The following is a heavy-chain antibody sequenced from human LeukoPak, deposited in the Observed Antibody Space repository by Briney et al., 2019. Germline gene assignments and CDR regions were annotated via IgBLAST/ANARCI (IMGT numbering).Heavy chain of an antibody. Sequence: NPSETLSLTCTVSGGSISSSRYYWSWIRQPPGKGLEWIGEINHSGSTNYNPSLKSRVTISVDTSKNQFSLKLSSVTAADTAVYYCARGNLLQSKKKFDPWGQGTLVTVSS. CDR1: GGSISSSRYY. V-gene: IGHV4-39*07. D-gene: IGHD1-26*01. CDR3: ARGNLLQSKKKFDP. CDR2: INHSGST. J-gene: IGHJ5*02.